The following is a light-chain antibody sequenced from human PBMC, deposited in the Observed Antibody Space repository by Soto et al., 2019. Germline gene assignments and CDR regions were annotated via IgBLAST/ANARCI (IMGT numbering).Light chain of an antibody. J-gene: IGKJ1*01. V-gene: IGKV1-5*03. CDR1: QTISSW. CDR3: QHYNSYSEA. CDR2: KAS. Sequence: DIQMTQSPSTLSGSVGDRVTITCRASQTISSWLAWYQQKPGKAPKLLIYKASTLKSGVTSRFSGSGSGTEFTLTISSLQPYDFATYYRQHYNSYSEAFGQRTKVDIK.